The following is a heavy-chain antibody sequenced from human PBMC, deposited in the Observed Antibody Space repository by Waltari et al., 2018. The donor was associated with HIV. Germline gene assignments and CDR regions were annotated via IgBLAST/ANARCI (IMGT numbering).Heavy chain of an antibody. CDR2: ISSRGDTV. CDR3: ASPAQAEGY. D-gene: IGHD2-15*01. V-gene: IGHV3-48*01. Sequence: EVQLVESGGSLVQPGGSLRLSCTASGFAFRTYSFNWVRQLPGKGLEWISYISSRGDTVYYAGSVKGRFTISRDNAKNSLYLQMNSLRPEDTAVYYCASPAQAEGYWGQGTLVTVSS. CDR1: GFAFRTYS. J-gene: IGHJ4*02.